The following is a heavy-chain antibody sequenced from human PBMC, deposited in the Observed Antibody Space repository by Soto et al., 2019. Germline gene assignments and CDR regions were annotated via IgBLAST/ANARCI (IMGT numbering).Heavy chain of an antibody. Sequence: GSAVKVSCKASGYTFDRYYMHWVRQAPGQGLEWMGMINPSGSITSYAQKFQGRVTMTRDTSTSTLSMELTSLRSEDTAVYYCTRGSFLQWSFMDVWGQGTTVTVSS. V-gene: IGHV1-46*02. D-gene: IGHD3-3*01. CDR3: TRGSFLQWSFMDV. J-gene: IGHJ6*02. CDR2: INPSGSIT. CDR1: GYTFDRYY.